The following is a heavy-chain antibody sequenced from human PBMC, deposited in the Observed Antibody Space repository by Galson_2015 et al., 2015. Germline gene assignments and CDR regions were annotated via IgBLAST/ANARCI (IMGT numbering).Heavy chain of an antibody. V-gene: IGHV3-15*01. CDR3: TTWVLVSGPFDY. CDR2: IKKKTDGGTT. D-gene: IGHD2-8*02. J-gene: IGHJ4*02. Sequence: SLRLSCAASKFTFSNAWMSWVRQAPGKGLEWVGRIKKKTDGGTTDYATPVKGRFTISRDDSKNTLYLQMNSLKTEDTAIYYCTTWVLVSGPFDYGGQGTLVTVSS. CDR1: KFTFSNAW.